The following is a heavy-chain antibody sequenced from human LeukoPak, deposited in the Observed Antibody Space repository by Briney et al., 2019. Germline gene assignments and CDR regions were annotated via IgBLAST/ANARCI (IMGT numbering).Heavy chain of an antibody. V-gene: IGHV3-23*01. Sequence: GGSLRLSCAASGFTFSSYAMSWVRQPPGKGLEWVSGISVSGDNTYYADCVKGRFTISRDNSKKTLYLHLSSLRVEDAAVYYCAKDGYSSIPGFHFEYWGQGTPVTVSS. J-gene: IGHJ4*02. CDR3: AKDGYSSIPGFHFEY. D-gene: IGHD6-13*01. CDR1: GFTFSSYA. CDR2: ISVSGDNT.